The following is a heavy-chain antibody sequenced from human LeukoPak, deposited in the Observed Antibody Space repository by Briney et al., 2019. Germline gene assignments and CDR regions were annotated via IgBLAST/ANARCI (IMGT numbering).Heavy chain of an antibody. CDR3: ARDRLGAEYDY. CDR2: IKQDGTEK. CDR1: GGSISSYY. J-gene: IGHJ4*02. D-gene: IGHD3-16*01. V-gene: IGHV3-7*01. Sequence: PSETLSLTCTVSGGSISSYYWSWVRQAPGKGLEWVANIKQDGTEKYYVDSVKGRFTISRDNAKKSLYLQMNSLRAEDTAVYYCARDRLGAEYDYWGQGTLVSVSS.